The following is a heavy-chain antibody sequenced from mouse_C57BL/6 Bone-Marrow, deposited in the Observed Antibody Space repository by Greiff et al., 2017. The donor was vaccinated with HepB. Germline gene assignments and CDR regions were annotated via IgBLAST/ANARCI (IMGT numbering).Heavy chain of an antibody. V-gene: IGHV1-55*01. D-gene: IGHD1-1*01. CDR2: IYPGSGST. Sequence: QVHVKQPGAELVKPGASVKMSCKASGYTFTSYWITWVKQRPGQGLEWIGDIYPGSGSTNYNEKFKSKATLTVDTSSSTAYMQLSSLTSEDSAVYYCAREATVVPFDYWGQGTTLTVSS. CDR1: GYTFTSYW. CDR3: AREATVVPFDY. J-gene: IGHJ2*01.